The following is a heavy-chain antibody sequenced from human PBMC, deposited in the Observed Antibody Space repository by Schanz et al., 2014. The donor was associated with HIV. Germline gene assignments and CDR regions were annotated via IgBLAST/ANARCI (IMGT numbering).Heavy chain of an antibody. CDR3: AKAGLFFGQLWLGCFDY. V-gene: IGHV3-23*01. J-gene: IGHJ4*02. CDR2: LSGSGDRT. Sequence: EVQLLESGGGLVQPGGSLRISCVASGFSFLRYEMSWVRQAPGKGLEWLSTLSGSGDRTYYAESVKGRVTISRDNSKNTLYLQMNNLKTEDTAVYYCAKAGLFFGQLWLGCFDYWGQGAQVTVSS. D-gene: IGHD5-18*01. CDR1: GFSFLRYE.